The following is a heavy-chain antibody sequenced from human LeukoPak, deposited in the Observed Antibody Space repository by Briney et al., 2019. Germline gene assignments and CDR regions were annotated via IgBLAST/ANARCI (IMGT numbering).Heavy chain of an antibody. Sequence: SVKVSCKASGGTFSSYAISWVRQAPGQGLEWMGRIIPIFGTANYAQKFQGRVTITTDESTSTAYMELSSLRSEDTAVYYCARGPGTTENWFDPWGQGTLVTVSS. CDR2: IIPIFGTA. D-gene: IGHD1-7*01. CDR1: GGTFSSYA. J-gene: IGHJ5*02. CDR3: ARGPGTTENWFDP. V-gene: IGHV1-69*05.